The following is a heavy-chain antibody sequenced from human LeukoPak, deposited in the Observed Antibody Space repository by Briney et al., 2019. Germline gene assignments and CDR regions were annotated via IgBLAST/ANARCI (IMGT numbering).Heavy chain of an antibody. CDR2: IWYDGSNK. CDR1: GFTFSSYG. J-gene: IGHJ4*02. Sequence: GRSLRLSCAASGFTFSSYGMHWVRQAPGKGLEWVAVIWYDGSNKYYADSVKGRFTISRDNSKNTLYLQMNSLRAEDTAVYYCAKDTSGPFDYWGQGTLVTVSS. D-gene: IGHD3-3*01. CDR3: AKDTSGPFDY. V-gene: IGHV3-33*06.